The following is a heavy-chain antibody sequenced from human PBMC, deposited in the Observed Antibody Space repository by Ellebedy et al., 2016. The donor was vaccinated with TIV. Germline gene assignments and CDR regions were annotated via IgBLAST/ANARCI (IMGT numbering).Heavy chain of an antibody. J-gene: IGHJ4*02. CDR1: GFTFSHYV. CDR2: VSYDGTNDQ. V-gene: IGHV3-30*04. CDR3: ARPQNRFGFLYFFDL. Sequence: GGSLRLSCAASGFTFSHYVMHWVRQAPGKGLEWVAVVSYDGTNDQYYADSVKGRFTISRDNFKNILYLQMNSLGPDDTAVYYCARPQNRFGFLYFFDLWGQGTLVTVSS. D-gene: IGHD3-16*01.